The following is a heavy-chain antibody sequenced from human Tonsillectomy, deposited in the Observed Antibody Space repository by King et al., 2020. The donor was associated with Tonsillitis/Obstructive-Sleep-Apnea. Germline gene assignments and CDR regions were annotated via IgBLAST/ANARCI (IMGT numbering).Heavy chain of an antibody. CDR1: GGTFSSYA. V-gene: IGHV1-69*09. D-gene: IGHD3-3*01. Sequence: QLVQSGAEVKKPGSSVKVSCKASGGTFSSYAISWVRQAPGQGLEWMGRIIPILGIANYAQKFQGRVTITADKSTSTAYMELSSLRSEDTAVYYCARDPPDDFWSQFNYYYCYMDVWGKGTTVTVSS. J-gene: IGHJ6*03. CDR3: ARDPPDDFWSQFNYYYCYMDV. CDR2: IIPILGIA.